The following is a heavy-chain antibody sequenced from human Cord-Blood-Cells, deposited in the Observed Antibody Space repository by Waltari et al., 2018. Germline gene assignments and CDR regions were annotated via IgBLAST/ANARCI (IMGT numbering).Heavy chain of an antibody. CDR2: INPNSVGT. CDR1: GYTFTGYY. J-gene: IGHJ3*02. V-gene: IGHV1-2*02. CDR3: AGRAPSLTGDAFDI. Sequence: QVQLVQSGAEVKKPGASVKVSCKASGYTFTGYYMHWVRQAPGQGLEWRGWINPNSVGTNYAQKLQGRVTMTRDTSISTAYMELSRLRSDDTAVYYCAGRAPSLTGDAFDIWGQGTMVTVSS. D-gene: IGHD7-27*01.